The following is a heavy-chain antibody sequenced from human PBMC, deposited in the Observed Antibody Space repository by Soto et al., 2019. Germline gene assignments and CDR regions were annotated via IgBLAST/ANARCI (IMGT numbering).Heavy chain of an antibody. J-gene: IGHJ6*02. CDR2: TYHSGTA. D-gene: IGHD4-17*01. CDR3: ARAHDGDYGYGMDV. CDR1: GGSISSGGYS. V-gene: IGHV4-30-2*01. Sequence: QLQLQESGSGLVKPSQTLSLTCAVSGGSISSGGYSWTWIRQPPGKGLEWIGYTYHSGTAYYSPSLKSRVTISVDRSKNQFSLQLTSVTAADTAVYYCARAHDGDYGYGMDVWGQGTPVTVSS.